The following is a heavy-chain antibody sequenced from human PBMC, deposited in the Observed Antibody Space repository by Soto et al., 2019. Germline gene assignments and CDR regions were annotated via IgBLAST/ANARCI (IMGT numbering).Heavy chain of an antibody. J-gene: IGHJ4*02. V-gene: IGHV4-39*02. CDR1: GGSISSSSYY. Sequence: SETLSLTCTVSGGSISSSSYYWGWIRQPPGKGLEWIGSIYYSGSTYYNPSLKSRVTISVDTSKNQFSLKLSSVTAAGTAVYYCARESPLVSYFDSWGQGSLVTVSS. CDR2: IYYSGST. CDR3: ARESPLVSYFDS. D-gene: IGHD6-13*01.